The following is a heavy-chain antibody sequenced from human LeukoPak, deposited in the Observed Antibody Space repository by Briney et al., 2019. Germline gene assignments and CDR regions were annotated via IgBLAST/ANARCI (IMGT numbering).Heavy chain of an antibody. Sequence: GGSLRPSCSASGFILRSNEMSWVRQAPGKGLEWVSVIYSGGRTYYADSVKGRFTISRDNSRNTLYLQMNSLRAEDTAVYYCARGLGRELDGAFDIWGQGTMVTVSS. J-gene: IGHJ3*02. CDR2: IYSGGRT. CDR3: ARGLGRELDGAFDI. V-gene: IGHV3-53*01. CDR1: GFILRSNE. D-gene: IGHD3-10*01.